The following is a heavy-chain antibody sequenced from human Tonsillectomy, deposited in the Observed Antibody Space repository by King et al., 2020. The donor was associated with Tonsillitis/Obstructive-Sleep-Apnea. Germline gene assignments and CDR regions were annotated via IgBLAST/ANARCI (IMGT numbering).Heavy chain of an antibody. CDR1: GGTFSSYA. Sequence: QLVQSGAEVKKPGSSVKVSCKASGGTFSSYAISWVRQAPGQGPEWMGRIIPLLDIANYAQKFQGRVTITADKSKSTAYMELSSLRSDDTAVYYCATDTRVAPSPCTIYSYYYMDVWGKGTTVTVSS. J-gene: IGHJ6*03. D-gene: IGHD2-8*01. CDR2: IIPLLDIA. V-gene: IGHV1-69*09. CDR3: ATDTRVAPSPCTIYSYYYMDV.